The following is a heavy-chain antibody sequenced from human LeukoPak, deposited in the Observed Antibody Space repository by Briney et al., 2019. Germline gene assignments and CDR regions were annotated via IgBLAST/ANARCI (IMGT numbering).Heavy chain of an antibody. Sequence: SETLSLTCAVYGRSFSGYYWSWIRQPPGKGLEWIGEINHSGSTNYNPSLKSRVTISVDTSKNQFSLKLSSVTAADTAVYYCAGLRDVVPAANGLMDYYYMDVWGKGTTVTVS. CDR1: GRSFSGYY. J-gene: IGHJ6*03. CDR3: AGLRDVVPAANGLMDYYYMDV. V-gene: IGHV4-34*01. D-gene: IGHD2-2*01. CDR2: INHSGST.